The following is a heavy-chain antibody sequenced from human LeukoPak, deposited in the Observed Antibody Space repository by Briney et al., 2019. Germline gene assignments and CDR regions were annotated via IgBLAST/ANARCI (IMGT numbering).Heavy chain of an antibody. J-gene: IGHJ5*02. Sequence: AASVKVSCKASGYTFTAYDMHWVRQAPGQGLEWMGWINPNSGGTNYAQKFQGRVTMTRDTSISTAYMELSRLRSDDTAVYYCARGRDGYNIGWFDPWGQGTLVTVSS. V-gene: IGHV1-2*02. CDR2: INPNSGGT. D-gene: IGHD5-24*01. CDR1: GYTFTAYD. CDR3: ARGRDGYNIGWFDP.